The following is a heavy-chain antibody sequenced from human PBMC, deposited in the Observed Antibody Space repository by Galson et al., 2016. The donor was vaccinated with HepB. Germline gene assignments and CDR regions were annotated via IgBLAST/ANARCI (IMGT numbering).Heavy chain of an antibody. V-gene: IGHV4-39*01. CDR3: ESHDDSDWDY. J-gene: IGHJ4*02. CDR1: GGSIRGSIYY. D-gene: IGHD3-9*01. CDR2: IYHSGNT. Sequence: SETLSLTCTVSGGSIRGSIYYWGWIRQPPGKGLEWIGSIYHSGNTYYSPSLSPSLKSRVTIAVDTSKNQFSLNRSSVTAADTAVYYCESHDDSDWDYWGQGTLVTVSP.